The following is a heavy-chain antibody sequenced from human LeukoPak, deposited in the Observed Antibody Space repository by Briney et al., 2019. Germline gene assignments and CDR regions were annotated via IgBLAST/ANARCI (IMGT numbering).Heavy chain of an antibody. CDR2: ISGSGGST. CDR3: AKGLWYSSSSPFDS. V-gene: IGHV3-23*01. D-gene: IGHD6-6*01. CDR1: GFTFSSYA. J-gene: IGHJ4*02. Sequence: GGSLRLSCAASGFTFSSYAMSWVRQAPGKGLEWVSAISGSGGSTYYADSVKGRFTISRDNAKNSLYLQMNSLRAEDTALYYCAKGLWYSSSSPFDSWGQGTLVTVSS.